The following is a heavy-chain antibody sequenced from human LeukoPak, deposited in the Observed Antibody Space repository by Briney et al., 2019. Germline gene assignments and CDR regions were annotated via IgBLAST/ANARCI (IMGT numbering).Heavy chain of an antibody. Sequence: SETLSLTCAVYGESFSGYYWSWIRQPPGKGLEWIGEINHSGSTYYNPSLKSRVTISVDTSKNQFSLKLSSVTAADTAVYYCARLSSKVTIFGVVTFDPWGQGTLVTVSS. CDR1: GESFSGYY. J-gene: IGHJ5*02. D-gene: IGHD3-3*01. CDR2: INHSGST. CDR3: ARLSSKVTIFGVVTFDP. V-gene: IGHV4-34*01.